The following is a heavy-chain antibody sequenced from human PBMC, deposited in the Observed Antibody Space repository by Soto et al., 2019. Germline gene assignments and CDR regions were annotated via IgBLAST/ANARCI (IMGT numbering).Heavy chain of an antibody. J-gene: IGHJ4*02. CDR1: GGTCRGYD. CDR2: INHSGST. CDR3: ARGGDVVVPAARSEDY. V-gene: IGHV4-34*01. Sequence: SEPLSLRCTVDGGTCRGYDWSWIRSNPGKGLEWIGEINHSGSTNYNPSLKSRVTISVDTSKNQFSLKLSSVTAADTAVYYCARGGDVVVPAARSEDYWSQGNLVSGSS. D-gene: IGHD2-2*01.